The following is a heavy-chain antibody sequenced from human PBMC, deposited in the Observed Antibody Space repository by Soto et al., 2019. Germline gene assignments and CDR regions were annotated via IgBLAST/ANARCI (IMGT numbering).Heavy chain of an antibody. V-gene: IGHV3-23*01. CDR1: GFIFSSYA. Sequence: EVQLLESGGGLVQPGGSLRLSCAAPGFIFSSYAMGWVRQAPGKGLEWVSAISGSGTTAYYADSVKGRFTFSRDNSKKTMYLQMNSLRAEDTAVYYCAKTTDGWFSAFEIWGQGTMVTVSS. CDR2: ISGSGTTA. CDR3: AKTTDGWFSAFEI. J-gene: IGHJ3*02. D-gene: IGHD6-19*01.